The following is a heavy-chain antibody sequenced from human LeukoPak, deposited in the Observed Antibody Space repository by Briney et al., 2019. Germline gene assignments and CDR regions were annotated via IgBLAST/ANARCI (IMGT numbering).Heavy chain of an antibody. J-gene: IGHJ6*02. D-gene: IGHD1-1*01. Sequence: PGGSLRLSCAASGFTFSSYAMSWVRQAPGKGLEWVSAISGTGGSTNYADSVEGRFTISRDNSENTLYLQMNSLRAEDTAVYYCAKEVPNNYYYYYGMDVWGQGTTVTVSS. CDR3: AKEVPNNYYYYYGMDV. CDR2: ISGTGGST. CDR1: GFTFSSYA. V-gene: IGHV3-23*01.